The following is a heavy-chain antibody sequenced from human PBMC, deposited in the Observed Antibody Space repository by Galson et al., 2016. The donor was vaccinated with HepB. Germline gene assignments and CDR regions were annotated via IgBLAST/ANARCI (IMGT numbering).Heavy chain of an antibody. CDR2: IHYSGRT. J-gene: IGHJ6*04. CDR1: GDSMNSYY. V-gene: IGHV4-59*12. Sequence: SETLSLTCSVSGDSMNSYYWSWIRQPPGKGLEWIGYIHYSGRTSYNLSLKSRVTMSTDTSKNQFSLKVNSVTAADTAVYYCARSSKYYGMDVWGKGTTVTVSS. CDR3: ARSSKYYGMDV.